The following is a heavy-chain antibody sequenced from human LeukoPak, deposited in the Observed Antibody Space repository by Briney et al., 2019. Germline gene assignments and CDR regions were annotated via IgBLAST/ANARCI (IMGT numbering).Heavy chain of an antibody. CDR3: ARVQTYYDFWSGYHHKVYFDY. CDR2: INHCGST. J-gene: IGHJ4*02. Sequence: SETLSLTCAVYGGSFSGYYWSWIRQPPGKGLEWIGEINHCGSTNYNPSLKSRVTISVDTSKNQFSLKLSSVTAADTAVYYCARVQTYYDFWSGYHHKVYFDYWGQGTLVTVSS. CDR1: GGSFSGYY. V-gene: IGHV4-34*01. D-gene: IGHD3-3*01.